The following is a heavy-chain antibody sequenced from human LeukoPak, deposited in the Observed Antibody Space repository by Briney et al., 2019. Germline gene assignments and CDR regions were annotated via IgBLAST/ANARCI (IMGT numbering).Heavy chain of an antibody. J-gene: IGHJ4*02. D-gene: IGHD3-3*01. Sequence: ASVKVSCKVSGYTLTELSMHWVRQAPGKGLEWMGGFDPEDGETIYAQKFQGRVTMTEDTSTDTAYMELSSLRSEDTAVYYCATAPRRYDFWSGLVVDYWGQGTLVTASS. V-gene: IGHV1-24*01. CDR3: ATAPRRYDFWSGLVVDY. CDR2: FDPEDGET. CDR1: GYTLTELS.